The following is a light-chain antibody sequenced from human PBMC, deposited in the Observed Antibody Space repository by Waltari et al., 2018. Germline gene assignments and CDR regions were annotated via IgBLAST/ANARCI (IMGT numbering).Light chain of an antibody. Sequence: DIQMTQSPSTLSASVGDRVTITCRASQSISTWLAWYQQKPGQPPKLLIYWASTRGSGVPDRFSGSGSGTDFTLTISSLQAEDVAVYYCHHYYIPPLTFGQGTRLEIK. J-gene: IGKJ5*01. CDR2: WAS. CDR1: QSISTW. V-gene: IGKV1-5*03. CDR3: HHYYIPPLT.